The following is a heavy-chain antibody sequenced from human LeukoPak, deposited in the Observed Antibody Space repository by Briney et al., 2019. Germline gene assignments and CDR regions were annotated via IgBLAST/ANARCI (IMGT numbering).Heavy chain of an antibody. CDR3: ARERWSGSD. D-gene: IGHD3-3*01. CDR1: GFTFSGYE. J-gene: IGHJ4*02. Sequence: GGSLRLSCAASGFTFSGYEMNWVRQAPGKGLEWVSYISNSGSPIYYAGSVKGRFTISRDNAKNSLYLQMNSLRAEDTAVYFCARERWSGSDWGQGTLVTVSS. V-gene: IGHV3-48*03. CDR2: ISNSGSPI.